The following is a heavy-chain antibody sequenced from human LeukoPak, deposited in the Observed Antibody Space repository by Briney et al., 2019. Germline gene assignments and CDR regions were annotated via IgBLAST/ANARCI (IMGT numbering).Heavy chain of an antibody. CDR3: ARRGPYFDY. Sequence: PGGSLRLSCTVSGFTVSSNSMSWVRQAPGKGLEWVSFIYSDNTHYSDSVKGRFTISRDNAKNSLYLQMNSLRAEDTAIYYCARRGPYFDYWGQGILVTVSS. J-gene: IGHJ4*02. CDR1: GFTVSSNS. CDR2: IYSDNT. D-gene: IGHD3-10*01. V-gene: IGHV3-53*01.